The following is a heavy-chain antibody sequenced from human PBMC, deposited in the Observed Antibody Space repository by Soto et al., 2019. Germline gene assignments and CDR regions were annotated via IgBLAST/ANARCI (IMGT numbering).Heavy chain of an antibody. CDR3: ARHPPYGPLDY. Sequence: QLQLQESGPGLVKPSETLSLTCTVSGDPGGFISSSSYHWGWIRQPPGKGLEWIGNIYYSGSTYYNPSLKSRVTISGDTSKNQFSLRLTSVTAADTAVYYCARHPPYGPLDYWGQGTLVTVSS. CDR2: IYYSGST. V-gene: IGHV4-39*01. CDR1: GDPGGFISSSSYH. D-gene: IGHD4-17*01. J-gene: IGHJ4*02.